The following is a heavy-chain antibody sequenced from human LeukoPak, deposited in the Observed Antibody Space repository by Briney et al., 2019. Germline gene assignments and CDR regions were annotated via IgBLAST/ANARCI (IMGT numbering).Heavy chain of an antibody. J-gene: IGHJ4*02. Sequence: SETLSLTCTVSGGSISSSSYYWGWIRQPPGKGLEWIGSIYYSGSTYYNPSLKSRVTISVDTSKNQFSLKLSSVTAADTAVYYCARLGVGYWGQGTLVTVSS. CDR3: ARLGVGY. CDR2: IYYSGST. CDR1: GGSISSSSYY. D-gene: IGHD3-10*01. V-gene: IGHV4-39*01.